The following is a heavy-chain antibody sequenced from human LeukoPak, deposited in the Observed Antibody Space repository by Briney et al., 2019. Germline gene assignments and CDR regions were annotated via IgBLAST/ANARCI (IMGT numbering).Heavy chain of an antibody. CDR3: ARGWFGEPNPLIFDY. D-gene: IGHD3-10*01. Sequence: SETLSLTCTVSGGSISSSSTDYYWGWVRQPPGNGLEWSGSISYSGSTYYNPSLKSRVTISVDTSKNQFSLKLSSGTAADTAVYYCARGWFGEPNPLIFDYWGQGTLVTVSS. V-gene: IGHV4-39*07. CDR2: ISYSGST. CDR1: GGSISSSSTDYY. J-gene: IGHJ4*02.